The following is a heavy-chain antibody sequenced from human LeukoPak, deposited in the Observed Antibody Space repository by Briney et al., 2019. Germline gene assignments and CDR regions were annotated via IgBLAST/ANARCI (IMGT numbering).Heavy chain of an antibody. CDR3: ARVSRRYYYDSSGYLGY. Sequence: SGGSLRLSCAVSGFTFSSYSMNWVRQAPGKGLEWVSYISSSSSTIYYADSVKGRFTISRDNAKNSLYLQMNSLRAEDTAVYYCARVSRRYYYDSSGYLGYWGQGTLVTVSS. J-gene: IGHJ4*02. CDR1: GFTFSSYS. V-gene: IGHV3-48*01. D-gene: IGHD3-22*01. CDR2: ISSSSSTI.